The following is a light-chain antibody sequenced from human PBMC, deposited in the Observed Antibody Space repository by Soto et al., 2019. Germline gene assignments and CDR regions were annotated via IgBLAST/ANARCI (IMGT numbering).Light chain of an antibody. CDR2: GAS. CDR1: QSVSTN. V-gene: IGKV3-15*01. Sequence: EIVMTQSPATLSVSPGERATLSCRASQSVSTNLAWYQQKPGQPPRLLIYGASTRATGIPARFSGSGSGTEFTLIISSLQSEDFAVYYCQHYNNWPPWTFGQGTKVEIK. CDR3: QHYNNWPPWT. J-gene: IGKJ1*01.